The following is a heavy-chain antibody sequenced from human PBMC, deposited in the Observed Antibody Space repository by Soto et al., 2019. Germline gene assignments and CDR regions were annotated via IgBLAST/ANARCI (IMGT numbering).Heavy chain of an antibody. D-gene: IGHD3-16*01. CDR3: DRSDMGGDGALDV. Sequence: QVQLMQSGAEVKQPGASVKVSCKASGYTFTNYYMHWVRQVPGQGLEWMGIINPSGGGPAHAQNFRGRLTKTREKSTKTIYMELNSLRSEDTAVYFYDRSDMGGDGALDVWGQGTMVTVSS. CDR2: INPSGGGP. V-gene: IGHV1-46*01. J-gene: IGHJ3*01. CDR1: GYTFTNYY.